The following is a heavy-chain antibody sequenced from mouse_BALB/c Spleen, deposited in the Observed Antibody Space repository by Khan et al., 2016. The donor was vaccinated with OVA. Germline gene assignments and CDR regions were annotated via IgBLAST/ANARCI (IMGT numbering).Heavy chain of an antibody. D-gene: IGHD2-2*01. J-gene: IGHJ3*01. CDR1: GYSFTSYY. Sequence: EVQLQQSGPELMKPGASVKISCKASGYSFTSYYIHWVMQRHGESLEWIGYIDPFSGGSTYNQKFKGKATLTVDKSSSTAYIHLSNLKSEDSAVYYCTRQGYVAWVTYWGQGTLVTVSA. V-gene: IGHV1-31*01. CDR3: TRQGYVAWVTY. CDR2: IDPFSGGS.